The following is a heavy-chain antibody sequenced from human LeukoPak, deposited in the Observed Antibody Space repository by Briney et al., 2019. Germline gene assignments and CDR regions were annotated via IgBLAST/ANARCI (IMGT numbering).Heavy chain of an antibody. CDR1: GGTFSSYA. V-gene: IGHV1-69*05. CDR2: IIPIFGTA. J-gene: IGHJ3*02. D-gene: IGHD2-2*01. CDR3: ARELLWSAPDSFDI. Sequence: SVKVSCKASGGTFSSYAISWVRQAPGQGLEWMGRIIPIFGTANYAQKFQGRVTITTDESTSTAYMELSSLRSEDTAVYYWARELLWSAPDSFDIWGQGTVVTVSS.